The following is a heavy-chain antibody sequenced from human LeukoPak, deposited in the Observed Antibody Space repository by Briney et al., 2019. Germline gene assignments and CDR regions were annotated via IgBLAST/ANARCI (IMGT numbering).Heavy chain of an antibody. CDR3: SRHPLWRIDY. V-gene: IGHV3-7*01. D-gene: IGHD1-1*01. J-gene: IGHJ4*02. CDR2: INQDGGTE. CDR1: GFTFTNYW. Sequence: GGSLRLSCAAYGFTFTNYWLTWVRQAPGKGLEWVANINQDGGTEYYVDSMKGRFTISRDNAKNLVYLQINSLRAEDTAVYFCSRHPLWRIDYWGQGGLVTVSS.